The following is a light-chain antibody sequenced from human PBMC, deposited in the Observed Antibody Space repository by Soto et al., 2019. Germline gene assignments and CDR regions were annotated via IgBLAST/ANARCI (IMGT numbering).Light chain of an antibody. V-gene: IGKV3-15*01. CDR1: QSVSSN. Sequence: EIVMTQSPATLSVSPGERATLSCRASQSVSSNLAWYRQKPGQAPRLLIYGASTRATGIPARFSGSGSGTEFTLTISSLQPDDFATYYCQHYNSYSEAFGQGTKVDIK. J-gene: IGKJ1*01. CDR2: GAS. CDR3: QHYNSYSEA.